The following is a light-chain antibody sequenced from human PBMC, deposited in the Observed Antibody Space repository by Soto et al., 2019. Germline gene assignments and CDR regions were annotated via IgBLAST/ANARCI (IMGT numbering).Light chain of an antibody. V-gene: IGKV1-5*01. CDR3: QQYNSFLT. CDR1: QSISSW. J-gene: IGKJ4*01. Sequence: DIQMTHSPSTLAASVGDRVTITCRASQSISSWLAWYQQKPGKAPKLLIYDASSLESGVPSRFSGSGSGTEFTLTISSLQPADFATYYCQQYNSFLTFGGGTKVDIK. CDR2: DAS.